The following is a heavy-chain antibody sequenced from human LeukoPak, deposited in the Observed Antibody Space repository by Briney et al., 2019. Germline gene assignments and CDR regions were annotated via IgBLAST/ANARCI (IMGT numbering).Heavy chain of an antibody. CDR2: IKSKTDGGTT. J-gene: IGHJ5*02. Sequence: GGSLRLSCASSGFTFSTACINWVRQAPGKGLEWVGRIKSKTDGGTTDYTAPVKGRFTISRDDSKNTPYLQMNSLKTEDTAVYYCTTRSHDDSILGGSAWGQGTLVTVSS. CDR3: TTRSHDDSILGGSA. CDR1: GFTFSTAC. D-gene: IGHD4-11*01. V-gene: IGHV3-15*01.